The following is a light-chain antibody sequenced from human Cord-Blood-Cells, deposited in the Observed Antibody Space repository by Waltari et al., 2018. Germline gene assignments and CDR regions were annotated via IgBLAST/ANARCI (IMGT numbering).Light chain of an antibody. CDR3: QQSYSTPYT. CDR2: AAS. Sequence: DIQMTKSPTSLSEFVGVRVTITSRASQSISSYLNWYQQKPGKAPKLLIYAASSLQSGVPSRFSGSGSGTDFTLTISSLQPEDFATYYCQQSYSTPYTFGQGTKLEIK. CDR1: QSISSY. J-gene: IGKJ2*01. V-gene: IGKV1-39*01.